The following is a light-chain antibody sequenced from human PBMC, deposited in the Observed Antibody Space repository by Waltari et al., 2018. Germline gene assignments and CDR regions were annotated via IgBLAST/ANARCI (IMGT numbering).Light chain of an antibody. J-gene: IGKJ1*01. V-gene: IGKV3-20*01. CDR3: QHYLRLPAT. CDR1: PSVNIY. Sequence: LVLTQSPGTLSLSPGGTATLSFRASPSVNIYLAWYQQKPGQAPRHLIYHTSTRAAGIPDRFSGSGSGTDVSLTISRLEPEDFAVYYCQHYLRLPATFGQGTTVEI. CDR2: HTS.